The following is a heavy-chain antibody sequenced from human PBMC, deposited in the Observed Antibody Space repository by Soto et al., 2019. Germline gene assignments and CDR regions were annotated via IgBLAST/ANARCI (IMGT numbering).Heavy chain of an antibody. CDR3: AREYCSGGSCYSDY. Sequence: QVQLQESGPGLVKPSQTLSLTCTVSGGSISSGGYYWSWIRQHPGKGLEWIGYIYYSGSSSYNPSLKSRVTISVDTSKNQFSLKLSSVTAADTAVYYCAREYCSGGSCYSDYWGQGTLVTVSS. D-gene: IGHD2-15*01. V-gene: IGHV4-31*03. CDR2: IYYSGSS. J-gene: IGHJ4*02. CDR1: GGSISSGGYY.